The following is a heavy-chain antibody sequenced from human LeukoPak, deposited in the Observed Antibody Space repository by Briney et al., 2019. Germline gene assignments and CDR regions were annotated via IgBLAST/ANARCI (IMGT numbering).Heavy chain of an antibody. CDR1: GFTFDDYA. V-gene: IGHV3-9*01. Sequence: GRSLRLSCAASGFTFDDYAMHWVRQAPGKGLEWVSGISWNSGSIGYADSVKGRFTISRDNAKNSLYLQMNSLRAEDTAVYYCARDDSGSYYGVIDYWGQGTLVTVSS. CDR3: ARDDSGSYYGVIDY. CDR2: ISWNSGSI. D-gene: IGHD1-26*01. J-gene: IGHJ4*02.